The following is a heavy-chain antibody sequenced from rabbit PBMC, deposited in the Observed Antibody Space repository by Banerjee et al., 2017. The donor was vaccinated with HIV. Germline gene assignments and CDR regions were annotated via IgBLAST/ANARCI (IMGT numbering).Heavy chain of an antibody. J-gene: IGHJ4*01. D-gene: IGHD4-1*01. CDR2: INTSSGNT. CDR3: AGDPWSGWNL. Sequence: QEQLEESGGDLVKPGGSLTLTCTPSGFSFSYKYVMCWVRQAPGKGLEWIACINTSSGNTVYASWAKGRFTISRTSSTTVTLQMTSLTAADTATYFCAGDPWSGWNLWGQGTLVTVS. CDR1: GFSFSYKYV. V-gene: IGHV1S45*01.